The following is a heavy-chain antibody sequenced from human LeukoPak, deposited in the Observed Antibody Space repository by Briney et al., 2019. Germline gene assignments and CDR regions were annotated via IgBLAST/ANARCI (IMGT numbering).Heavy chain of an antibody. Sequence: GGSLRLSCAASGFTFSSYGMHWVRQAPGKGLEWVSGISGGGGSTYYADSVKGRFTVSRDNSKNTLYLQVNSLRAEDTAVYYCARKFGSYYSDYWGQGTLVTVSS. V-gene: IGHV3-23*01. D-gene: IGHD1-26*01. CDR3: ARKFGSYYSDY. CDR2: ISGGGGST. CDR1: GFTFSSYG. J-gene: IGHJ4*02.